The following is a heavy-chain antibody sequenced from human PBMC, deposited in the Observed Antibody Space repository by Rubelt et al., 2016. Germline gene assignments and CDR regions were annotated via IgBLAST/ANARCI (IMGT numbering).Heavy chain of an antibody. D-gene: IGHD3-22*01. CDR3: ARGAGYYDSSGYRFDY. J-gene: IGHJ4*02. CDR1: GFTFSSYS. CDR2: INYKGSTI. V-gene: IGHV3-48*04. Sequence: QLGMRGGGLVQPGGSLRLSCAASGFTFSSYSMNWVRQAPGKGLEWISYINYKGSTISYADSVKGRFTISRDNAKNSLYLQMNSLRAEDTAVYYCARGAGYYDSSGYRFDYWGQGTLVTVSS.